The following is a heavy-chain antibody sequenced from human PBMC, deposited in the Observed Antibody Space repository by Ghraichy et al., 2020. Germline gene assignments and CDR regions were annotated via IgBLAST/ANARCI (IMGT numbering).Heavy chain of an antibody. CDR3: GRDMTPGGLDV. CDR2: IMWDGSQI. V-gene: IGHV3-9*01. J-gene: IGHJ6*02. Sequence: GGSLRLSCADSGRTFNEHAMHWVRQAPGKGLEWVAGIMWDGSQIDYADSVKGRFTISRDNAKNSLHLQMNSLRAEDTALYYCGRDMTPGGLDVWGQGTTVTVS. CDR1: GRTFNEHA.